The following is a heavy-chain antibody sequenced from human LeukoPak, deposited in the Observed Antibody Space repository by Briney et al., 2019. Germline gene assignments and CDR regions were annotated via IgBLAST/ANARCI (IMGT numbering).Heavy chain of an antibody. Sequence: SETLSLTCTVSGGSISGYYWSWIRQAAGKGLQWIGRIYTSGSTDYNSSLKTRLTMSVDTSKNQFSLKLSSVTAADTAVYYCARGGSSWQSFDYWGQGTLVTVSS. CDR1: GGSISGYY. D-gene: IGHD6-13*01. V-gene: IGHV4-4*07. J-gene: IGHJ4*02. CDR3: ARGGSSWQSFDY. CDR2: IYTSGST.